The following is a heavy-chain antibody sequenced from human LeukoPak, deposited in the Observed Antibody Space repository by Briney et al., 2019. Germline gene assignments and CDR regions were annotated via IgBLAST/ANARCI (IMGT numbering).Heavy chain of an antibody. Sequence: GASVKVSCKASGYTFTNYYMHWVRQAPGQGLEWMGIINPSGGSTSYAQKFQGRVTMTRDTSTSTVYMELSSLRSEDTALYYCARDILYDSSGYYLDYWGQGTLVTVSS. CDR3: ARDILYDSSGYYLDY. J-gene: IGHJ4*02. CDR1: GYTFTNYY. CDR2: INPSGGST. D-gene: IGHD3-22*01. V-gene: IGHV1-46*01.